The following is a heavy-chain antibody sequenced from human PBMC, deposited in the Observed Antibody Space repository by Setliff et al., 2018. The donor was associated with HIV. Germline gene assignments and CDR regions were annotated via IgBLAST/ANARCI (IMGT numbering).Heavy chain of an antibody. CDR3: TRDTGYILSGYRPHWYFDL. CDR2: IQTSGRT. CDR1: GGSISNYY. D-gene: IGHD3-9*01. J-gene: IGHJ2*01. V-gene: IGHV4-4*07. Sequence: SETLSLTCTVSGGSISNYYWSWIRQPAGKGLEWIGRIQTSGRTNNNPSLKSRVTMSVDTSKNQFSLKLTTVTAADAAVYYCTRDTGYILSGYRPHWYFDLWGRGTLVTVSS.